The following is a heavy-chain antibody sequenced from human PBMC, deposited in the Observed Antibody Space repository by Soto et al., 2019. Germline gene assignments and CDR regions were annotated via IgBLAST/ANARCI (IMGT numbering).Heavy chain of an antibody. D-gene: IGHD3-3*01. J-gene: IGHJ5*02. CDR2: IRSKANNYAT. CDR3: TKPSLEWYWFDP. V-gene: IGHV3-73*01. CDR1: GFTFSDST. Sequence: LRLSCAASGFTFSDSTMHWVRQASGKGLEWVGRIRSKANNYATTYAASVTGRFTISRDDSKNTAYLQMNSLKTEDTAVYYCTKPSLEWYWFDPWGQGTLVTVSS.